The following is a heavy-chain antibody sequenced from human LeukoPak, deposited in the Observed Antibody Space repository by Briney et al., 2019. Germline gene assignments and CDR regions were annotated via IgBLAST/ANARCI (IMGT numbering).Heavy chain of an antibody. CDR1: GFTVSSNY. CDR2: IYSGGST. J-gene: IGHJ4*02. CDR3: ATDGTYGQGYFDF. Sequence: GGSLRLSCAASGFTVSSNYMSWVRQAPGKGLEWVSVIYSGGSTYYADSVRGRFTISRDTSKNTQFLQMSSLRAEDTALYYCATDGTYGQGYFDFWGLGTLVTVSS. V-gene: IGHV3-53*01. D-gene: IGHD3-10*01.